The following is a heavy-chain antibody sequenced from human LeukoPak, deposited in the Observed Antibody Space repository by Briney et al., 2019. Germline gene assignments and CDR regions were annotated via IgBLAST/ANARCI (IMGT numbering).Heavy chain of an antibody. CDR1: GYSFTSYW. CDR3: ARGSYCGGDCYDY. Sequence: GESLKISCKGSGYSFTSYWIGWVRQMPGKGLERMGIIYPGDSDTRYSPSFQGQVTISADKSISTAYLQWSSPKASDTAMYYRARGSYCGGDCYDYWGQGTLATVSS. J-gene: IGHJ4*02. V-gene: IGHV5-51*01. CDR2: IYPGDSDT. D-gene: IGHD2-21*01.